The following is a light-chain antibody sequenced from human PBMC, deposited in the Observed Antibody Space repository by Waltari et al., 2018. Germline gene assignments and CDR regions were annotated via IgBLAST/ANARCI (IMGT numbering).Light chain of an antibody. J-gene: IGKJ2*01. CDR3: LQYGNSPGT. Sequence: ETVMMQSPGTLSLSPGDRATISCRASENVKRNSLAWYQQKPGQAPSLLIYGASSRATGIPDRFSGSGSGTDFTLTISRVEPEDIAVYYWLQYGNSPGTFGQGSKLQIK. CDR1: ENVKRNS. CDR2: GAS. V-gene: IGKV3-20*01.